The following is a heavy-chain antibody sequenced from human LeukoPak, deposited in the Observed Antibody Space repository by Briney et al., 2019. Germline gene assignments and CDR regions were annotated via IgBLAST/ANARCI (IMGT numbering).Heavy chain of an antibody. CDR3: AKDEEWLDPPGGMDV. D-gene: IGHD3-3*01. CDR1: GFTFSSYG. Sequence: AGSLRLSCAASGFTFSSYGMHWVRQAQGKGLEWVAVISYDESNKYYADPVKVRFTISRDNSENTLYLQMNSLRAEDTAVYYCAKDEEWLDPPGGMDVWGQGTTVTVSS. V-gene: IGHV3-30*18. J-gene: IGHJ6*02. CDR2: ISYDESNK.